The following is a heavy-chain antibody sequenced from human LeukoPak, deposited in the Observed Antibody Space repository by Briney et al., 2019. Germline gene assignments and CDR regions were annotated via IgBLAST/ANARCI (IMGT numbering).Heavy chain of an antibody. D-gene: IGHD3-9*01. CDR1: GFTFSSYA. J-gene: IGHJ4*02. CDR3: ARTAGGRYFDWLLGFDY. V-gene: IGHV3-30*04. CDR2: ISYDGSNK. Sequence: GGSLRLSCAASGFTFSSYAMHWVRQAPGKGLEWVAVISYDGSNKYCADSVKGRFTISRDNSKNTLYLQMNSLRAEDTAVYYCARTAGGRYFDWLLGFDYWGQGTPVTVSS.